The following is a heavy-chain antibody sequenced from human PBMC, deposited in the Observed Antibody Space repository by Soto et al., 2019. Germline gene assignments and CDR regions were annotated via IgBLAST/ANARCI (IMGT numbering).Heavy chain of an antibody. CDR2: INSDGSST. Sequence: EVQLVESGGGLVQPGGSLRVSCAASGFTFSNYWMHWVRQVPGKGLVWVSRINSDGSSTGYADSVMGRLTISRDNDKNTVYSQMNSLRAEDTAVSYCARDQGYCSGGSCYVAGYWGQGTLVTVSS. J-gene: IGHJ4*02. CDR1: GFTFSNYW. CDR3: ARDQGYCSGGSCYVAGY. D-gene: IGHD2-15*01. V-gene: IGHV3-74*01.